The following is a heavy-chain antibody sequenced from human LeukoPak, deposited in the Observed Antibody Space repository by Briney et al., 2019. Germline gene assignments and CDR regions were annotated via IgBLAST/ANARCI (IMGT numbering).Heavy chain of an antibody. CDR1: GGSISSGSYY. V-gene: IGHV4-61*02. J-gene: IGHJ4*02. CDR2: IYTSGST. D-gene: IGHD1-1*01. Sequence: SETLSLTCTVSGGSISSGSYYWSWIRQPAGKGLEWIGRIYTSGSTNYNPSLKSRVTISIDTSKNQFSLKLSSVTAADTAVYYCAREHNRIDYWGQGTLVTVSS. CDR3: AREHNRIDY.